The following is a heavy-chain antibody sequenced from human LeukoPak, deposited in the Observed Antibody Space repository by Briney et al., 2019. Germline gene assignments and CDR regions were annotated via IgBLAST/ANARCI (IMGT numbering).Heavy chain of an antibody. CDR2: INNDGSST. Sequence: GGSLRLSCAASGFTFSSYWMHWVRQAPGKGLVWVSSINNDGSSTIYADSVKGRFTISRDNAKNTLYLQMNSLRAEDTAVYYCGRVRKQLGYSFDIWGQGTMVTVSP. J-gene: IGHJ3*02. CDR1: GFTFSSYW. V-gene: IGHV3-74*01. D-gene: IGHD5-18*01. CDR3: GRVRKQLGYSFDI.